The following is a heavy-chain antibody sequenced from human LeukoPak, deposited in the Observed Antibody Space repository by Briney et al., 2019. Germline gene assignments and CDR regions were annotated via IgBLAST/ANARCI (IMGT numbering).Heavy chain of an antibody. CDR2: ISAYNGYT. J-gene: IGHJ4*02. V-gene: IGHV1-18*01. D-gene: IGHD1-26*01. CDR3: ARTWWDRPYHFDY. Sequence: VASVKVSRKASDYIFITYGITWVRQAPGQGLEWMGWISAYNGYTNYAQNLQGRVTMTTDTSTTTAYMELRSLRSDDTAVYYCARTWWDRPYHFDYWGQGTLVTVSS. CDR1: DYIFITYG.